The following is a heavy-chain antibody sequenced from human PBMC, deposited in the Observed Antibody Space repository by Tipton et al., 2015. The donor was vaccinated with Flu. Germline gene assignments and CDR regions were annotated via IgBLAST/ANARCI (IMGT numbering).Heavy chain of an antibody. D-gene: IGHD1-14*01. J-gene: IGHJ4*02. Sequence: SLRLSCAASGFAFSSYWVRWVRQAPGKGLEWVANINEDGSTTYYLGSVRGRFTISRDNARNSVFLQMNSLRVEDTALYFCAIFKNPGHWGQGTLVTVSS. CDR3: AIFKNPGH. CDR1: GFAFSSYW. CDR2: INEDGSTT. V-gene: IGHV3-7*01.